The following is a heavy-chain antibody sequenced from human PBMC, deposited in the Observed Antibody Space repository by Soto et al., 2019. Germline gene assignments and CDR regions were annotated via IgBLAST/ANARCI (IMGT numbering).Heavy chain of an antibody. V-gene: IGHV4-61*01. CDR1: GGSVSSGSYY. CDR2: IYYSGST. Sequence: TSETLSLTCTVSGGSVSSGSYYWSWIRQPPGKGLEWIGYIYYSGSTNYNPSLKSRVTISVDTSKNQFSLKLSSVTAADTAVYYCAITPVYYYDSSGYFDYWGQGTLVTVSS. J-gene: IGHJ4*02. CDR3: AITPVYYYDSSGYFDY. D-gene: IGHD3-22*01.